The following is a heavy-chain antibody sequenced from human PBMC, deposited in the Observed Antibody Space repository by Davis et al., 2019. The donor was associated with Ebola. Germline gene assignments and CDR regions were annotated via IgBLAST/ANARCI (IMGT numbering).Heavy chain of an antibody. Sequence: ESLKISCKGSGYSFTSYWIGWVRQMPGKGLEWMGIIYPGDSDTRYSPSFQGQVTISADKSISTAYLQWSSLKASDTAMYYCARSARNTWFRELGGIDYYGMDVWGQGTTVTVSS. D-gene: IGHD3-10*01. CDR2: IYPGDSDT. CDR3: ARSARNTWFRELGGIDYYGMDV. CDR1: GYSFTSYW. V-gene: IGHV5-51*01. J-gene: IGHJ6*02.